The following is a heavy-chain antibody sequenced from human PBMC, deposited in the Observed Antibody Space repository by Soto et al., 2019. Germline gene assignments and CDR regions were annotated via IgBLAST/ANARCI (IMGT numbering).Heavy chain of an antibody. J-gene: IGHJ6*03. Sequence: GGSLRLSCAASGFTVSSNYMSWVRQAPGKGLEWVSVIYSGGSTYYADSVKGRFTISRDNSKNTLYLQMNSLRAEDTAVYYCARDLRPRRTYYYYMDVWGKGTTVTVSS. CDR3: ARDLRPRRTYYYYMDV. D-gene: IGHD5-12*01. CDR1: GFTVSSNY. V-gene: IGHV3-66*01. CDR2: IYSGGST.